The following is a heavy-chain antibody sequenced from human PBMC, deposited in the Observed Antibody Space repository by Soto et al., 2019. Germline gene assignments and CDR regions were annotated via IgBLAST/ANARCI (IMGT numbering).Heavy chain of an antibody. Sequence: EVQLVESGGGLVQPGGSLRLSCAASGFIFSDHYMDWVRQAPGKGLEWVGRSRDKTKTYTTEYAASVRGRFTISRDDSKNSLYLKMNSQKTEDTAVYYCVGVIANDRPGGRHYTMDVGGIGTTVPVSS. V-gene: IGHV3-72*01. D-gene: IGHD1-1*01. CDR2: SRDKTKTYTT. CDR3: VGVIANDRPGGRHYTMDV. J-gene: IGHJ6*03. CDR1: GFIFSDHY.